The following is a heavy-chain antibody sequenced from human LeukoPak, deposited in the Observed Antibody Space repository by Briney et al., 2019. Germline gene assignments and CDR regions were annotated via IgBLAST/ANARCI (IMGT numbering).Heavy chain of an antibody. CDR1: GGSISSSSYY. CDR2: IYYSGST. CDR3: ARDWATVTELDY. Sequence: SETMSLTCTVSGGSISSSSYYWGWIRQPPGKGLEWIGSIYYSGSTYYNPSLKSRVTISVDTSKNQFSLKLSSVTAADTAVYYCARDWATVTELDYWGQGTLVTVSS. V-gene: IGHV4-39*02. J-gene: IGHJ4*02. D-gene: IGHD4-17*01.